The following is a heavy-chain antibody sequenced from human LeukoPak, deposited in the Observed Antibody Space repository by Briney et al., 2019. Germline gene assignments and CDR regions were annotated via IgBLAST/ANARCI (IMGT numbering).Heavy chain of an antibody. D-gene: IGHD3-16*01. CDR2: IWYDGTNK. Sequence: GGSLRLSCAASGFAFSSFGMHWVRQAPGKGLEWVAVIWYDGTNKYYADSVKGRFNISRDNSKNTLYLQINSMIGEDTAVYYCAKWFAQGGWGRYVDYWGQGTLVTVSS. V-gene: IGHV3-33*06. CDR3: AKWFAQGGWGRYVDY. J-gene: IGHJ4*02. CDR1: GFAFSSFG.